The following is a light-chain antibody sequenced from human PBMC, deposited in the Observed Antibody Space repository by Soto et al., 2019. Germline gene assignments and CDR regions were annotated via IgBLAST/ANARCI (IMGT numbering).Light chain of an antibody. V-gene: IGLV2-14*01. CDR1: NSDIGAYDY. J-gene: IGLJ2*01. Sequence: QSALTQPASVSGSPGQSITISCTGSNSDIGAYDYVCWYQQHPGKPPTLLIYEVTFRPSGVPNRFSGSKSGNTATLTISGLLTEDEADYYCGSYASATLIFGGGTKLTV. CDR3: GSYASATLI. CDR2: EVT.